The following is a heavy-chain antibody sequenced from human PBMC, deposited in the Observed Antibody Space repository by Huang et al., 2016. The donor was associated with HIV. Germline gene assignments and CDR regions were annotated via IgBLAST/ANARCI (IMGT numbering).Heavy chain of an antibody. CDR1: GYTFTNYD. V-gene: IGHV1-8*01. J-gene: IGHJ3*01. CDR3: ARGFGINYNHEAFDV. D-gene: IGHD3-10*01. Sequence: QIQLAQSGAEVKKPGASVKVSCQASGYTFTNYDINWVRQASGQGHEWSGWMNPKSGNVGYTKKFQGRVAILRNSSINTSYLEVTSLTSEDTAVYYCARGFGINYNHEAFDVWGQGTMVTVSS. CDR2: MNPKSGNV.